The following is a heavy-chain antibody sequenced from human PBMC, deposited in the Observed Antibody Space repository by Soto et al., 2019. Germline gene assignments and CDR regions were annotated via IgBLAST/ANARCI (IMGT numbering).Heavy chain of an antibody. D-gene: IGHD6-19*01. Sequence: KSSETLSLTXTVSGGSISSGGYYWSWIRQHPGKGLEWIGYIYYSGSTYYNPSLKSRVTISVDTSKNQFSLKLSSVTAADTAVYYCARERVGSTGYSSGWYGNWFDPWGQGTLVTVSS. V-gene: IGHV4-31*02. CDR2: IYYSGST. CDR1: GGSISSGGYY. CDR3: ARERVGSTGYSSGWYGNWFDP. J-gene: IGHJ5*02.